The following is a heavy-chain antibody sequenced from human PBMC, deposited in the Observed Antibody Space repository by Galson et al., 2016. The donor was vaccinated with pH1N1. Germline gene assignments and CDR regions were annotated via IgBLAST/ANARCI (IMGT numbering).Heavy chain of an antibody. CDR3: ARQYDFGDYRGDAFDI. CDR2: VNPGGSTT. V-gene: IGHV5-51*03. Sequence: QSGAEVKKPGESLKISCKASGYSFTSQWIAWVRQVPGKGLEWVGVVNPGGSTTRYSPPFQGQVTISSDKSINIAYLQWISLRASDTATYYCARQYDFGDYRGDAFDIWGQGTMVIVSS. D-gene: IGHD4-17*01. CDR1: GYSFTSQW. J-gene: IGHJ3*02.